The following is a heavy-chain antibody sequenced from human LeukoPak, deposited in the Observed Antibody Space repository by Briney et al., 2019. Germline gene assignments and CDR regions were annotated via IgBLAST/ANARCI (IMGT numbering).Heavy chain of an antibody. CDR2: IYYSGST. CDR3: ARASRPENWNYQSLVDP. J-gene: IGHJ5*02. CDR1: GGSISSGGYY. V-gene: IGHV4-31*03. D-gene: IGHD1-7*01. Sequence: TLSLTCTVSGGSISSGGYYWSWIRQHPGKGLEWIGYIYYSGSTYYNPSLKSRVTISVDTSKNQFSLKLSSVTAADTAVYYCARASRPENWNYQSLVDPWGQGTLVTVSS.